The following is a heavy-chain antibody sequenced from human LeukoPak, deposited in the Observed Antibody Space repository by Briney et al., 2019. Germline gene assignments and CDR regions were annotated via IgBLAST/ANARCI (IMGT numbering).Heavy chain of an antibody. Sequence: SETLSLTCTVSGYSISSGYYWGWIRQPPGKGLEWIGSIYYSGSTYYNPSLKSRVTISVDTSKNQFSLKLSSVTAADTAVYYCATVAVAGTIWFDPWGQGTLVTVSS. CDR1: GYSISSGYY. CDR2: IYYSGST. D-gene: IGHD6-19*01. V-gene: IGHV4-38-2*02. CDR3: ATVAVAGTIWFDP. J-gene: IGHJ5*02.